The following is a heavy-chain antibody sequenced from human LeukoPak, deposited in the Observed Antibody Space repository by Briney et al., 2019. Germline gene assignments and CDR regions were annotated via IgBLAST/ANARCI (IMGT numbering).Heavy chain of an antibody. V-gene: IGHV3-30*18. CDR1: GFTFSSYG. J-gene: IGHJ6*02. D-gene: IGHD6-19*01. CDR2: ISYDGSNK. CDR3: AKDRWAVAGTRWGSSPYYYGMDV. Sequence: GGSLRLSCAASGFTFSSYGMHWVRQAPGKGLEWVAVISYDGSNKYYADSVKGRFTISRDNSKNTLYLQMNSLRAEDTAVYYCAKDRWAVAGTRWGSSPYYYGMDVWGQGTTVTVSS.